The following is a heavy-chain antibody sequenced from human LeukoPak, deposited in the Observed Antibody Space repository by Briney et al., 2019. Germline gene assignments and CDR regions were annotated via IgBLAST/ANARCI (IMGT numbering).Heavy chain of an antibody. Sequence: ASLKLSCKVSGDTLSGLSMRWVRQAPGKGLEWMGGFDTEGGATIYAQPFKGRVTMTEDTSTDTAYMELSSLRSEDTAVYYCAAGDYDLWSGRDYWGEGTLVTVS. V-gene: IGHV1-24*01. D-gene: IGHD3-3*01. J-gene: IGHJ4*02. CDR3: AAGDYDLWSGRDY. CDR1: GDTLSGLS. CDR2: FDTEGGAT.